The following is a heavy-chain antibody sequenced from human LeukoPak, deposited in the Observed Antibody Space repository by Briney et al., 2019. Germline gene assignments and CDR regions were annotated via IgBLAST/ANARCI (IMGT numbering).Heavy chain of an antibody. Sequence: QSGGSLRLSCAASGFTFSSYEMNWVRQAPGKGLEWVSYISSSGSTIYYADSVKGRFTISRDNAKNSLYLQMNSLRAEDTAVYYCARDSYGFQSYYFDYWGQGTLVTVSS. J-gene: IGHJ4*02. CDR2: ISSSGSTI. D-gene: IGHD5-18*01. V-gene: IGHV3-48*03. CDR1: GFTFSSYE. CDR3: ARDSYGFQSYYFDY.